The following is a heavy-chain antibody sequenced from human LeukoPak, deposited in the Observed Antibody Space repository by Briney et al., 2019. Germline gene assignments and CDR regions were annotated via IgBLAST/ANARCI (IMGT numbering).Heavy chain of an antibody. CDR2: IRSKANSYAT. Sequence: GGSLRLSCAASGFTFSGSAMDWVRQASGKGLEWVGRIRSKANSYATAYAASVKGRFTISRDDSKNTAYLQMNSLKTEDTAVYYCTRADTAMPRDYWGQGTLVTVSS. D-gene: IGHD5-18*01. J-gene: IGHJ4*02. V-gene: IGHV3-73*01. CDR1: GFTFSGSA. CDR3: TRADTAMPRDY.